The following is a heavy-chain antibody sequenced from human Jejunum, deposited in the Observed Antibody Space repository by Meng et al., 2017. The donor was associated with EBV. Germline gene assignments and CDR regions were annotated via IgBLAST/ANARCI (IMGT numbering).Heavy chain of an antibody. Sequence: EVQLLESXXGLVQXGGSLGLSCAASGFTFSNYAMSWVRQPPGKGLEWVSAISAIDYSTYDADSVRGRFTISRDNSKNTLYLQMTNLKVDDTAIYYCARGDVLDYWGQGTRVTVSS. V-gene: IGHV3-23*01. CDR2: ISAIDYST. J-gene: IGHJ4*02. CDR1: GFTFSNYA. CDR3: ARGDVLDY.